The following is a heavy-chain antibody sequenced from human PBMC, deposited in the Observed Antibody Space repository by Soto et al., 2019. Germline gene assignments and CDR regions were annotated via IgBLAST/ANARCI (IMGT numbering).Heavy chain of an antibody. CDR1: GGSFSGYY. CDR3: ARGWGRIDDY. CDR2: INHSGST. J-gene: IGHJ4*02. D-gene: IGHD7-27*01. V-gene: IGHV4-34*01. Sequence: QVQLQQWGAGLLKPSETLSLTCAVYGGSFSGYYWNWIRQPPGKGLEWIGEINHSGSTNYNPSLTSRVTISVDTAKNQYSLKLSSVTAADTAVYYCARGWGRIDDYWGQGTLVTVSS.